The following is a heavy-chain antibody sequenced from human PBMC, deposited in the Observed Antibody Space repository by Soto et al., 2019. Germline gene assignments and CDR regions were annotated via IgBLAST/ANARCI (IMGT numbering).Heavy chain of an antibody. V-gene: IGHV3-23*01. CDR3: AVHLGQNYYTMDV. Sequence: GGSLRLSCAASGFTFSSYAMSWVRQAPGKGLEWVSAISGSGGSTYYADSVKVRFTISGDNSRNTVYLQMSRVGAEDTAMYQCAVHLGQNYYTMDVWGQGTTVTVAS. CDR1: GFTFSSYA. CDR2: ISGSGGST. J-gene: IGHJ6*02.